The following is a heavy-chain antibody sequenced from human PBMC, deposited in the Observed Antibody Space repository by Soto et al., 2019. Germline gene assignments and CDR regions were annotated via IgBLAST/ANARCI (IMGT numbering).Heavy chain of an antibody. V-gene: IGHV4-59*11. Sequence: QVQLQESGPGLVKPSETLSLTCSVSGVSTSNHYWTWIRKPPGQGPEWIGCIYYRGTTNYNASFNSRATISVDTTKKHFSMKLTSLTPAAAAVYYCAREGGTTYHDHECDNWGQGILVTVSS. J-gene: IGHJ4*02. CDR2: IYYRGTT. CDR3: AREGGTTYHDHECDN. D-gene: IGHD1-26*01. CDR1: GVSTSNHY.